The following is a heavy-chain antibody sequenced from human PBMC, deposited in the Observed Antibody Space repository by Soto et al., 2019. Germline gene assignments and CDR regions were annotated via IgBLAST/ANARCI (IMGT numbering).Heavy chain of an antibody. CDR2: INAGHGNT. D-gene: IGHD6-13*01. Sequence: ASVKVSCKASGYTFTSYAMHWVRQAPGQRLEWMGWINAGHGNTKYSQKFQGRVTITRDTSASTAYMELSSLRSEDTAVYYCALPWAAAGNRDYWGQGTLVTVSS. CDR3: ALPWAAAGNRDY. J-gene: IGHJ4*02. V-gene: IGHV1-3*01. CDR1: GYTFTSYA.